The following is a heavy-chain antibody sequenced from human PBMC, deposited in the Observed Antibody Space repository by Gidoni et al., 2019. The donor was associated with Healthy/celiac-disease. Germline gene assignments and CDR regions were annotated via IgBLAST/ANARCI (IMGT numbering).Heavy chain of an antibody. Sequence: QVQLQPWGAGLLTPSDTLSLTCAVYGGSFSGYYWSWILQPPGKGLEWIGEINHSGSTNYNPSLKSRVTISVDTSKNQFSLKLSSVTAADTAVYYCASMDSGYDLSSSRKQKSTLFWFDPWGQGTLVTVSS. J-gene: IGHJ5*02. V-gene: IGHV4-34*01. CDR3: ASMDSGYDLSSSRKQKSTLFWFDP. CDR1: GGSFSGYY. CDR2: INHSGST. D-gene: IGHD5-12*01.